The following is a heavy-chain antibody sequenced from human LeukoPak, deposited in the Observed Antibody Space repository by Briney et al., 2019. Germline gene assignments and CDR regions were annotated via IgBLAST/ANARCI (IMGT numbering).Heavy chain of an antibody. Sequence: QPGGSLRLSCAASGFALNNYWMHWIRQAPGKGLVWVSRINSDGRSTSYADSVKGRFTISRDNSKNTLYLQMNSLSVEDTAVYYCARVGYYASGPFSYFDYWGQGTLVTVSS. V-gene: IGHV3-74*01. CDR1: GFALNNYW. CDR2: INSDGRST. CDR3: ARVGYYASGPFSYFDY. D-gene: IGHD3-10*01. J-gene: IGHJ4*02.